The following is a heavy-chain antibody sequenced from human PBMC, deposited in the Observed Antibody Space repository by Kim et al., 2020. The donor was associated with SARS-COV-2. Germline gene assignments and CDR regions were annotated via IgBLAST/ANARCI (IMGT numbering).Heavy chain of an antibody. D-gene: IGHD3-3*01. Sequence: SETLSLTCTVSGGSISSYYWSWIRQPPGKGLEWIGYIYYSGSTNYNPSLKSRVTISVDTSKNQFSLKLSSVTAADTAVYYCARGSDRFLEWLLPPFDYWGQGTLVTVSS. V-gene: IGHV4-59*01. J-gene: IGHJ4*02. CDR2: IYYSGST. CDR1: GGSISSYY. CDR3: ARGSDRFLEWLLPPFDY.